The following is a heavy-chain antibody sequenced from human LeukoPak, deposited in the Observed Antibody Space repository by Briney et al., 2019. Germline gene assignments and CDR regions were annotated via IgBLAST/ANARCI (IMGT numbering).Heavy chain of an antibody. CDR2: ITYDGGNE. D-gene: IGHD3-9*01. V-gene: IGHV3-30*04. CDR3: ARDPAGYSFDL. Sequence: GGSLRLSCAASGFSFSSFAMHWVRQAPGKGLEGVAVITYDGGNENYADSVKFRFTISRDNSKNTLYMQMNSLRVEDTAVYYCARDPAGYSFDLWGRGTLVTVSS. J-gene: IGHJ2*01. CDR1: GFSFSSFA.